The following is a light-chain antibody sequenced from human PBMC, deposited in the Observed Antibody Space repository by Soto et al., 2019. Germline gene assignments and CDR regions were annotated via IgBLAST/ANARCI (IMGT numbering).Light chain of an antibody. Sequence: QSALTQPPSVSPAPGQKVTISCSGSSSNIGNNYVSWYQQLPGTAPKLLIYDNNKRPSGIPDRFSGSKSGTSATLGITGLQTGDEADYYCGTWDSSLSAVVFGGGTKVTVL. J-gene: IGLJ2*01. CDR1: SSNIGNNY. V-gene: IGLV1-51*01. CDR3: GTWDSSLSAVV. CDR2: DNN.